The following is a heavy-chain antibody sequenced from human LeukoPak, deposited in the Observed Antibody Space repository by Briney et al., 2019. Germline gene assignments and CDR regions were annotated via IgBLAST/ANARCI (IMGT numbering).Heavy chain of an antibody. CDR3: AREIAAAGTGGDY. CDR1: GYRFTSYW. CDR2: IYPGDSDT. D-gene: IGHD6-13*01. J-gene: IGHJ4*02. Sequence: GESLKIPCTGSGYRFTSYWIGWVRQKPGKGLEWMGIIYPGDSDTRYSPSFRGQVTISADKSISTAYLQWSSLKASDTAMYYCAREIAAAGTGGDYWGQGTLVTVSS. V-gene: IGHV5-51*01.